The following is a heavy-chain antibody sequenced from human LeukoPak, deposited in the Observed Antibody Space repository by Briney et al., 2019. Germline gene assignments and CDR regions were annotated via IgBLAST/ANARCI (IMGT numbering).Heavy chain of an antibody. CDR1: GYSFTSHY. D-gene: IGHD6-13*01. J-gene: IGHJ4*02. CDR2: MNPNSGNT. Sequence: ASVKVSCKASGYSFTSHYMHWVRQATGQGLEWMGWMNPNSGNTGYAQKFQGRVTITRNTSISTAYMELSSLRSEDTAVYYCARSEQGDYWGQGTLVTVSS. V-gene: IGHV1-8*03. CDR3: ARSEQGDY.